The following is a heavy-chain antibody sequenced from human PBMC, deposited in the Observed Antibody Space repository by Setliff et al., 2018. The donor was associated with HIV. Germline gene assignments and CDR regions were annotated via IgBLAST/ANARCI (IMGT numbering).Heavy chain of an antibody. CDR1: GASINSGSHN. V-gene: IGHV4-39*01. Sequence: PSETLSLTCTVSGASINSGSHNWGWIRQPPGKGLEWIATLHYTGTTYYNPSLKSRVTISTDTSKNQFSLKLSSVTAADTAVYYCARAVVTAVKFDYWGQGTLVTVSS. CDR2: LHYTGTT. CDR3: ARAVVTAVKFDY. J-gene: IGHJ4*02. D-gene: IGHD2-21*02.